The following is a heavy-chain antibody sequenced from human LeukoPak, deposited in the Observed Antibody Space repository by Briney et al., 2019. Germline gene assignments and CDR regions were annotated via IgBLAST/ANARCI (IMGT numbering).Heavy chain of an antibody. CDR1: GGSFSGYY. V-gene: IGHV4-34*01. Sequence: SETLSLTCAVYGGSFSGYYWSWIRQPPGKGLEWIGEINHSGSTSYNPSLKSRVTISVDTSKNQFSPKLSSVTAADTAVYYCARLIVGATDFDYWGQGTLVTVSS. D-gene: IGHD1-26*01. J-gene: IGHJ4*02. CDR2: INHSGST. CDR3: ARLIVGATDFDY.